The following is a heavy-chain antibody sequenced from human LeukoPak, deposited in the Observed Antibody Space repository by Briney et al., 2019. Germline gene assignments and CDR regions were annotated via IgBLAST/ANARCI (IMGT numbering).Heavy chain of an antibody. CDR2: ISAYNGNT. CDR3: ARDGGVPAAIFYHYYYYMDV. V-gene: IGHV1-18*01. J-gene: IGHJ6*03. CDR1: GYTFTSYG. D-gene: IGHD2-2*01. Sequence: ASVKVSCKASGYTFTSYGISWVRQAPGQGLEWMGWISAYNGNTNYAQKLQGRVTMTTDTSTSTAYMELRSLRSDDTAVYYCARDGGVPAAIFYHYYYYMDVWGKGTTVTVSS.